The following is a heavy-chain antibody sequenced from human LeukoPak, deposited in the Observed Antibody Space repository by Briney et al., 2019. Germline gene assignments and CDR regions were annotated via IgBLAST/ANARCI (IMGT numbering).Heavy chain of an antibody. D-gene: IGHD3-22*01. CDR3: ARESYYDSSGFDY. Sequence: GGSLRLSCAASGFTFSSYWLHWVRQAPGKGLVWVSRINSDGSTTDYADSVKGRFTISRDNAKNTLYLQVNSLGAEDTAVYYCARESYYDSSGFDYWGQGTLVTVSS. CDR2: INSDGSTT. J-gene: IGHJ4*02. CDR1: GFTFSSYW. V-gene: IGHV3-74*01.